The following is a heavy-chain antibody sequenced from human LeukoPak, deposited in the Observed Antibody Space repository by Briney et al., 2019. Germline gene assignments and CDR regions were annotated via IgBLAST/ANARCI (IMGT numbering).Heavy chain of an antibody. Sequence: GRSLRLSCAASGFTFDDYAMHWVRQAPGKGLEWVSAISWNSGSIGYADSVKGRFTVSRNNAKNSLDLQMNSLRAEDTAVYYCVRQQTPHGNFDYWGQGTLVTVSS. CDR3: VRQQTPHGNFDY. CDR2: ISWNSGSI. D-gene: IGHD1-1*01. CDR1: GFTFDDYA. V-gene: IGHV3-9*01. J-gene: IGHJ4*02.